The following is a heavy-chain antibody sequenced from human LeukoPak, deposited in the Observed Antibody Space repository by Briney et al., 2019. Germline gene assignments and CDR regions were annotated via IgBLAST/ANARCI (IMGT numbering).Heavy chain of an antibody. CDR1: GGSISSYY. CDR3: ARGDWGSGAFDI. CDR2: IYYSGST. V-gene: IGHV4-59*01. J-gene: IGHJ3*02. D-gene: IGHD7-27*01. Sequence: SETLSLTCTVSGGSISSYYWSWIRQPPGKGLEWIGCIYYSGSTNYNPSLKSRVTISVDTSKNQFSLKLSSVTAADTAVYYCARGDWGSGAFDIWGQGTMVTVSS.